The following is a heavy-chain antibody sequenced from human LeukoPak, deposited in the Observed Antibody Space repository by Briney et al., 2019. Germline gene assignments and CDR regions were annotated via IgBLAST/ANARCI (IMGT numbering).Heavy chain of an antibody. J-gene: IGHJ4*02. CDR3: ARGGSYLGHCDY. Sequence: SETLSLTCTVSGGSVTDYYWSWIRQSPGKGLEWIGYIYYTGTSYNPSLKSRVTISADTSKNQFSLKLSSVTAADTAVYYCARGGSYLGHCDYWGQGSLVTVSS. CDR2: IYYTGT. V-gene: IGHV4-59*02. D-gene: IGHD1-26*01. CDR1: GGSVTDYY.